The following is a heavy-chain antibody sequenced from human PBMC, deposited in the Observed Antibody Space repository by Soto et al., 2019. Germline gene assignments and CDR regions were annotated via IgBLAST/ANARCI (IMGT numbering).Heavy chain of an antibody. CDR2: ISNSFSDGNT. CDR1: GFTFSKFA. D-gene: IGHD3-10*01. V-gene: IGHV3-23*01. CDR3: AKVFAPEGGNYFEY. J-gene: IGHJ4*02. Sequence: DVRLLESGGNLVQPGGSLRLSCVASGFTFSKFAMNWVRQAPGKGLEWVSAISNSFSDGNTHYADSGKGRFTISRDNDKSPVFLEMNRLRAEDTAVYYCAKVFAPEGGNYFEYWGQGTLVTVSS.